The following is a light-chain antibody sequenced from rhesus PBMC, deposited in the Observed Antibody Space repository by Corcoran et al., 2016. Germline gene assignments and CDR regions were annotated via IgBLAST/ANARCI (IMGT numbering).Light chain of an antibody. J-gene: IGKJ3*01. CDR1: QSLLDSEDGNTY. V-gene: IGKV2-86*01. Sequence: DIVMTQTPLSLPVTPGEPASISCRSSQSLLDSEDGNTYLDWYLQRPGQSPQLLISEVSKRASGVPDRFSGSGSETDFTLKISRVEAEDVGIYFCFQYAHIPLTFGPGTKLDIK. CDR2: EVS. CDR3: FQYAHIPLT.